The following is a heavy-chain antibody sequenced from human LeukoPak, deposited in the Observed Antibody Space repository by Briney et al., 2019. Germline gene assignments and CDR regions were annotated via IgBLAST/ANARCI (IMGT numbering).Heavy chain of an antibody. D-gene: IGHD3-22*01. CDR2: INPNSGGT. CDR3: ARDTRYYYDSSGYYFDY. Sequence: ASVKVSCKASGYTFTGYYMHWVRQAPGQGLEWMGWINPNSGGTNYAQKLQGRVTMTTDTSTSTAYMELRSLRSDDTAVYYCARDTRYYYDSSGYYFDYWGQGTLVTVSS. V-gene: IGHV1-2*02. J-gene: IGHJ4*02. CDR1: GYTFTGYY.